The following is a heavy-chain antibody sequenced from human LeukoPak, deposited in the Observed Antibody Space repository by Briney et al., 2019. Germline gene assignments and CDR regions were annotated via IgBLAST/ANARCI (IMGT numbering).Heavy chain of an antibody. V-gene: IGHV3-23*01. CDR2: ISGSGGST. CDR3: AKVSGGGSCYGY. J-gene: IGHJ4*02. CDR1: GFPFRSYA. D-gene: IGHD2-15*01. Sequence: GGSLRLSCAASGFPFRSYAMHWVRQAPGKGLEWVSAISGSGGSTYYADSVKGRFTISRDNSKNTLYLQMNSLRAEDTAVYYCAKVSGGGSCYGYWGQGTLVTVSS.